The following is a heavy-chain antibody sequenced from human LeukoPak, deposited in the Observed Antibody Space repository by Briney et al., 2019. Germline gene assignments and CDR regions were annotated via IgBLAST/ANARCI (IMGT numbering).Heavy chain of an antibody. CDR1: GFTFSSYS. CDR2: ISSSSSYI. J-gene: IGHJ4*02. V-gene: IGHV3-21*04. CDR3: AKGSGIAVAGNFDY. D-gene: IGHD6-19*01. Sequence: GGSLRLSCAASGFTFSSYSMNWVRQAPGKGLEWVTSISSSSSYIYYADSVKGRFTISRDNAKNSLYLQMNSLRAEDTALYYCAKGSGIAVAGNFDYWGQGTLVTVSS.